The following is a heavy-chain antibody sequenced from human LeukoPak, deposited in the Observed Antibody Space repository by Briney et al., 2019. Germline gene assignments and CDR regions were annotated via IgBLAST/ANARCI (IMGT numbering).Heavy chain of an antibody. CDR2: IKQDGSEK. CDR1: GFTFSSYW. D-gene: IGHD3-10*01. J-gene: IGHJ4*02. V-gene: IGHV3-7*01. CDR3: ASFGGSGSPFDY. Sequence: GGSLRLSCAASGFTFSSYWMSWARQAPGKGLEWVANIKQDGSEKYYVDSVKGRFTISRDNAKNSLYLQMNSLRAEDTAVYYCASFGGSGSPFDYWGQGTLVTVSS.